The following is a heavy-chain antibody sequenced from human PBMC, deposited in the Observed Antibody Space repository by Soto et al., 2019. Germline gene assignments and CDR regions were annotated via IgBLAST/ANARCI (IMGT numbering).Heavy chain of an antibody. CDR2: IWYDGSNK. Sequence: GGSLRLSCAASGFTFSAYGMHWVRQAPGKGLEWVAVIWYDGSNKYYVDSVKGRFTISRDDSKNSLYLQMNSLRAEETAVYYCARGDYYDSSGPFSDAFDIWGQGTMVTVSS. D-gene: IGHD3-22*01. J-gene: IGHJ3*02. V-gene: IGHV3-33*01. CDR3: ARGDYYDSSGPFSDAFDI. CDR1: GFTFSAYG.